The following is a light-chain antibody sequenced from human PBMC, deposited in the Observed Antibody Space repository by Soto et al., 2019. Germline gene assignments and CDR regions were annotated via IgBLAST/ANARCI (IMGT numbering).Light chain of an antibody. Sequence: DIQMTQSPSTLSASVGDRVTITCRASQSISRWLAWYQVKPGKVPKVLIWDASSLQRGVPSRFSGSGSGTEFTLPISSRQPDDFATYYCQQYNGYFAWTFGQGTKVEIK. CDR2: DAS. CDR1: QSISRW. CDR3: QQYNGYFAWT. J-gene: IGKJ1*01. V-gene: IGKV1-5*01.